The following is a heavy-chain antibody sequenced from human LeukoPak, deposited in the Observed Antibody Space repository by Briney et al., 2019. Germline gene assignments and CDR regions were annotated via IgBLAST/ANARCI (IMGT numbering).Heavy chain of an antibody. CDR3: ARYVVVVVPAAPGYFDY. CDR2: INHSGST. V-gene: IGHV4-34*01. CDR1: GGSFSGYY. Sequence: SEILSLTCAVYGGSFSGYYWSWIRQPPGRGLEWIGEINHSGSTNYNPSLKSRVTISVDTSKNQFSLKLSSVTAADTAVYYCARYVVVVVPAAPGYFDYWGQGTLVTVSS. D-gene: IGHD2-2*01. J-gene: IGHJ4*02.